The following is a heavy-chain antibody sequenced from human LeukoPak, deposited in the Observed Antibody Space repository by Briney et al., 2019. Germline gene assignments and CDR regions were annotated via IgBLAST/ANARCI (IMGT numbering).Heavy chain of an antibody. V-gene: IGHV3-21*01. Sequence: GGSLRLSCAASGFTFSSYSMNWVRQAPGKGLEWVSSISSSSSYIYYADSVKGRFTISRDNAKNSLYLQMNSLRAEDTAVYYCARVSIAVAASDAFDIWGQGTMVTVSS. CDR3: ARVSIAVAASDAFDI. J-gene: IGHJ3*02. CDR2: ISSSSSYI. D-gene: IGHD6-19*01. CDR1: GFTFSSYS.